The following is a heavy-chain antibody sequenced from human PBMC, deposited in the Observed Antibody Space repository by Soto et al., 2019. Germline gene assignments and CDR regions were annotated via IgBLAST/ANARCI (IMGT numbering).Heavy chain of an antibody. CDR3: ARVSAVGRGDYVNWFDP. V-gene: IGHV4-31*03. D-gene: IGHD4-17*01. CDR2: IYYSGST. CDR1: GGSISSGGYY. Sequence: SETLSLTCTVSGGSISSGGYYWSWIRQHPGKGLEWIGYIYYSGSTYYNPSLKSRVTISVDTSKNQFSLKLSSVTAADTAVYYCARVSAVGRGDYVNWFDPWGQGTQVTVSS. J-gene: IGHJ5*02.